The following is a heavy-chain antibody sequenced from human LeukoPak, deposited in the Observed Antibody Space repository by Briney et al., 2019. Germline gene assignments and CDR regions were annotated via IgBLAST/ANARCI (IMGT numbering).Heavy chain of an antibody. CDR3: ARERSSGWYSQNWFDP. CDR2: FYYSGST. Sequence: SETLSLTCTVSGGSISSYYWSWIRQPPGKGLEWIGFFYYSGSTNYNPSLKSRVTISVDTSKNQFSLKLSSVTAADTAVYYCARERSSGWYSQNWFDPWGQGTLVTVSS. CDR1: GGSISSYY. D-gene: IGHD6-19*01. J-gene: IGHJ5*02. V-gene: IGHV4-59*01.